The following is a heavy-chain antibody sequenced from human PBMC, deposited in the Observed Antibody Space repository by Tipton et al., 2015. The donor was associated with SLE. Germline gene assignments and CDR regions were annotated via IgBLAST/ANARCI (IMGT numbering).Heavy chain of an antibody. J-gene: IGHJ4*02. CDR3: ARGFPQPNWNYGPFDY. CDR2: IYTSGST. Sequence: TLSLTCTVSGGSISSYYWSWIRQPAGKGLEWIGRIYTSGSTNYNPSLKSRVTISVDTSKNQFSLKLSSVTAADTAVYYCARGFPQPNWNYGPFDYWGQGTLVTVSS. CDR1: GGSISSYY. V-gene: IGHV4-4*07. D-gene: IGHD1-7*01.